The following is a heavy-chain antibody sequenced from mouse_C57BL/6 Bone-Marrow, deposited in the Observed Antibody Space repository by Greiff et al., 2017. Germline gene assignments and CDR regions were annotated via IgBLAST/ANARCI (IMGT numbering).Heavy chain of an antibody. CDR1: WVSLTSPG. CDR2: IWGVGST. J-gene: IGHJ2*01. D-gene: IGHD1-1*01. V-gene: IGHV2-6*01. Sequence: GPGVESGPGPGAASQSPSNTKPFRWVSLTSPGVDRGRQSSGKGLEWLGVIWGVGSTNYNSALKSRLSISKDNSKSQVFLKMNSLQTDDTAMYYCARFLLRYYFDYWGQGTTLTVSS. CDR3: ARFLLRYYFDY.